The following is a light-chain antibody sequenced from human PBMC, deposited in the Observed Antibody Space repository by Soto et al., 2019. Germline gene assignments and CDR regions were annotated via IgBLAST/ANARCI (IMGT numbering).Light chain of an antibody. Sequence: VLPQSPTTLSLSPGERAPLSCRASQSISFYLTWYQHKPGQAPRLLIYDASNRATGIPARFSGSGYGTDFTLTISSLEPEDFAVYYCQQRSNWPTFGQGTRLEIK. CDR2: DAS. J-gene: IGKJ5*01. CDR1: QSISFY. CDR3: QQRSNWPT. V-gene: IGKV3-11*01.